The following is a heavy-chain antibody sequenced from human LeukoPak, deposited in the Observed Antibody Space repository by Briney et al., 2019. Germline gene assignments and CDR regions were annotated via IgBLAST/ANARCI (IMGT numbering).Heavy chain of an antibody. Sequence: SETLSLTCTVSGGSISSSSYYWGWIRQPPGKGLEWIGSIYYSGSTYYNPSLKSRVTISVDTFKNQFSLKLSSVTAADTAVYYCARLGVRLRFLEWLPIDYWGQGTLVTVSS. V-gene: IGHV4-39*01. CDR3: ARLGVRLRFLEWLPIDY. J-gene: IGHJ4*02. D-gene: IGHD3-3*01. CDR2: IYYSGST. CDR1: GGSISSSSYY.